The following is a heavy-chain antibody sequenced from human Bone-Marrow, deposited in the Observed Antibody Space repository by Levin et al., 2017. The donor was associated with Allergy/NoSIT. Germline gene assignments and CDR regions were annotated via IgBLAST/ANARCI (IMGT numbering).Heavy chain of an antibody. D-gene: IGHD3-16*01. CDR3: ARKVMIAGGLDV. V-gene: IGHV4-30-2*01. Sequence: PSETLSLTCAVSGGSISTGANSWTWIRQPPGKGLELIGYIYHSGGTYYNPSLNSRVIISVDRSKNQFSMNLTSVTAADTAVYYCARKVMIAGGLDVWGQGTTVTVSS. CDR2: IYHSGGT. CDR1: GGSISTGANS. J-gene: IGHJ6*02.